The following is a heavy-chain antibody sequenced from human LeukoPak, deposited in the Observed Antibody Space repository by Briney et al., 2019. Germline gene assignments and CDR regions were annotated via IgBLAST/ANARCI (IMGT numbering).Heavy chain of an antibody. Sequence: ASVKVSCKASGYTFTAYYLYWVRQAPGQGLEWIGWIHPNSGGTNSAQKSQGRVTMTRDTSISTAYMELSRLTSDDTAVYYCARDGPAVMVDFDYWGQGTLVTVSS. V-gene: IGHV1-2*02. CDR2: IHPNSGGT. D-gene: IGHD2-2*01. J-gene: IGHJ4*02. CDR3: ARDGPAVMVDFDY. CDR1: GYTFTAYY.